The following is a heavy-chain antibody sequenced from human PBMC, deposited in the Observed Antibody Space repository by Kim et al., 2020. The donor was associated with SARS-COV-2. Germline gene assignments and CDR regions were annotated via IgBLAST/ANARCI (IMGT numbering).Heavy chain of an antibody. CDR1: GFTFSTTG. J-gene: IGHJ4*02. CDR2: ITGSGRST. Sequence: GGSLRLSCAASGFTFSTTGMNWVRQAPGKGLEWISSITGSGRSTYYADSVRGRFTIARDNANNVVYLRMNSLGVEDTAIYFCAKDEGGSGYDPFDHWGQGILVSVSP. V-gene: IGHV3-23*01. D-gene: IGHD3-3*01. CDR3: AKDEGGSGYDPFDH.